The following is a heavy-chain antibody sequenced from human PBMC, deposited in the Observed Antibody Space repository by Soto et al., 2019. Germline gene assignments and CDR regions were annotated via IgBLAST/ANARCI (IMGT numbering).Heavy chain of an antibody. V-gene: IGHV1-69*13. J-gene: IGHJ4*02. Sequence: SVKVSCKASGGTFSSYAISWVRQAPGQGLEWMGGIIPIFGTANYAQKLQGRVTITADESTSTAYMELSSLRSEDTAVYYCARGYVAARYFDYWGQGTLVTVSS. CDR2: IIPIFGTA. CDR1: GGTFSSYA. D-gene: IGHD6-6*01. CDR3: ARGYVAARYFDY.